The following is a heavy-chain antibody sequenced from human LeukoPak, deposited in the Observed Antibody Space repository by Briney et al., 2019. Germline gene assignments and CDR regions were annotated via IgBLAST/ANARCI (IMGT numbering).Heavy chain of an antibody. D-gene: IGHD4-17*01. Sequence: PSETLSLTYTVSGGSISSYYWSWIRQPPGKGLEWIGYIYYSGSTNYNPSLKSRVTISVDTSKNQFSLKLSSVTAADTAVYYCARQTDYGDFEFGVDYWGQGTLVTVSS. V-gene: IGHV4-59*01. J-gene: IGHJ4*02. CDR2: IYYSGST. CDR3: ARQTDYGDFEFGVDY. CDR1: GGSISSYY.